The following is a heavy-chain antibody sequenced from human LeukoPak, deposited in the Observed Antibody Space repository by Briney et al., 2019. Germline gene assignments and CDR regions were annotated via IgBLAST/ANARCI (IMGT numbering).Heavy chain of an antibody. J-gene: IGHJ3*02. CDR2: TNSDGSST. CDR1: GFTFSSYW. Sequence: GGSLRLSCAASGFTFSSYWMHWVRQAPGKGLVWVSRTNSDGSSTSYADSVKGRFTISRDNAKNTLYLQMKSLRAEDTAVYYCARDPYSSGLDAFDIWGQGTMVTVSS. CDR3: ARDPYSSGLDAFDI. D-gene: IGHD6-19*01. V-gene: IGHV3-74*01.